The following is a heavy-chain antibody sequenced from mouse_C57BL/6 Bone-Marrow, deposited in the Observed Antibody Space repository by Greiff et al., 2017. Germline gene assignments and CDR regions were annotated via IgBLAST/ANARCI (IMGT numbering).Heavy chain of an antibody. CDR2: IYPGDGDT. V-gene: IGHV1-82*01. Sequence: QVQLQQSGPELVKPGASVKISCKASGYAFSSSWMNWVKQRPGKGLEWIGRIYPGDGDTNYNGKFKGKATLTADKSSSTAYMQLSSLTSEDSAVYFCARRRVYYYGSSYYWYFDVWGTGTTVTVSS. CDR3: ARRRVYYYGSSYYWYFDV. J-gene: IGHJ1*03. CDR1: GYAFSSSW. D-gene: IGHD1-1*01.